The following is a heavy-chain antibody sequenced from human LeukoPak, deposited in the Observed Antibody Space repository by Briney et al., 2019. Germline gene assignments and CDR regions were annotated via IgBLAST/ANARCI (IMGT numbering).Heavy chain of an antibody. D-gene: IGHD6-19*01. CDR3: AGDSGWYNY. CDR1: GGSISSYY. CDR2: IYYSGST. V-gene: IGHV4-59*13. J-gene: IGHJ4*02. Sequence: SETLSLTCTVCGGSISSYYWSWIRQPPGKGLEWIGYIYYSGSTNYNPSLKSRVTISVDTSKNQFSLKLSSVTAADTAVYYCAGDSGWYNYWGQGTLVTVSS.